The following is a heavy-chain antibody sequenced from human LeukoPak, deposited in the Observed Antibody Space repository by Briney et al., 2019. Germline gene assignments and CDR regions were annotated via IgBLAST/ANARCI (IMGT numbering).Heavy chain of an antibody. Sequence: PGGSLRLSCAASGFTFNIYSMNWARRAPGKGLEWISYITASSNTIYYADSVKGRFTISRDNAKNSLYLQMSSLRAEDTAVYYCATSNGHLDNWGQGTLVTVSS. CDR2: ITASSNTI. CDR1: GFTFNIYS. CDR3: ATSNGHLDN. D-gene: IGHD2/OR15-2a*01. V-gene: IGHV3-48*01. J-gene: IGHJ4*02.